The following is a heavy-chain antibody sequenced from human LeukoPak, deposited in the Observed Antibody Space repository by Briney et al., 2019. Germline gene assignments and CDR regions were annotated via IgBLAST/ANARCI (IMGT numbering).Heavy chain of an antibody. CDR3: ARDCGNCGGAPDDTFDI. D-gene: IGHD2-21*01. V-gene: IGHV1-18*01. Sequence: ASVKVSCKASGYTFSTYGISWVRQAPGQGLEWMGWISAYTGNTNYAQNVQGRVTMTADTFTSTAYLELRSLRSDDTAVYYCARDCGNCGGAPDDTFDIWGQGTMVTVSS. CDR2: ISAYTGNT. J-gene: IGHJ3*02. CDR1: GYTFSTYG.